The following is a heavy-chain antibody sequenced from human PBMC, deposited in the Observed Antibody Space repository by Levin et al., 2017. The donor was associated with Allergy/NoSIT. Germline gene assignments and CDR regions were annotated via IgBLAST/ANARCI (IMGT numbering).Heavy chain of an antibody. J-gene: IGHJ4*02. CDR2: ISGGGGST. V-gene: IGHV3-23*01. CDR1: GFTFSSYV. Sequence: ETLSLTCAASGFTFSSYVMIWVRQAPGKGLEWVSAISGGGGSTYYADSVKGRFTISRDNSQNTLYLQINSLRAEDTAVYYCARPIAASRYYFDCWGQGTLVTVSS. CDR3: ARPIAASRYYFDC.